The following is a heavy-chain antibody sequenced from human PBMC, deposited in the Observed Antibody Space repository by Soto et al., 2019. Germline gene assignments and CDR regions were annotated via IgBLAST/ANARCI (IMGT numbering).Heavy chain of an antibody. J-gene: IGHJ4*02. CDR3: AKTAPAEDELLRFGYFDY. CDR1: GFTFSSYA. Sequence: EVQLLESGGGLVQPGGSLRLSCAASGFTFSSYAMSWVRQAPGKGLEWVSAISGSGGSTYYADSVKGRFTISRDNSKNTLNLQMNSLRAEDTAVYYCAKTAPAEDELLRFGYFDYWGQGTLVTVSS. V-gene: IGHV3-23*01. CDR2: ISGSGGST. D-gene: IGHD3-10*01.